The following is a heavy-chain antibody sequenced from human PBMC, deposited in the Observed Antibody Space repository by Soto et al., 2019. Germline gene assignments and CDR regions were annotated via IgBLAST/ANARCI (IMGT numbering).Heavy chain of an antibody. CDR2: IYTSGST. J-gene: IGHJ4*02. D-gene: IGHD3-22*01. CDR3: ARARYYYDSSGYSPYYFDY. CDR1: GGSISSYY. V-gene: IGHV4-4*07. Sequence: PSETLSLTCTVSGGSISSYYWSWIRQPAGKGLEWIGRIYTSGSTNYNPSLKSRVTMSVDMSKNQFSLKLSSVTAADTAVYYCARARYYYDSSGYSPYYFDYWGQGTLVTVSS.